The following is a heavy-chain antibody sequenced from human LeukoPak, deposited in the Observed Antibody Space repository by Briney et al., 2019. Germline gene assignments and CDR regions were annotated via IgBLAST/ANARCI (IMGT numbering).Heavy chain of an antibody. Sequence: GESLKISCQGSGYSFTSYWISWVRQMPGEGLERMGRIDPSDSYTSYSPSFQGHVTISADKSISTAYLQWSSLKASDTAMYYCARSSSRYDTTRTAFDIWGQGTMVTVSS. J-gene: IGHJ3*02. CDR2: IDPSDSYT. V-gene: IGHV5-10-1*01. CDR1: GYSFTSYW. D-gene: IGHD3-3*01. CDR3: ARSSSRYDTTRTAFDI.